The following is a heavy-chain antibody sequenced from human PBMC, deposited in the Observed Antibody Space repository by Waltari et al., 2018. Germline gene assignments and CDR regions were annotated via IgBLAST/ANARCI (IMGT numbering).Heavy chain of an antibody. CDR3: ARGLYAIVATGTDYGMDV. Sequence: QVQLVESGGGVVQPGRSLRLSCAASGFTFSSYAMHWVRQAPGKGLEWVAVISYDGSNKYYEDSVKGRFTISRDNSKNTRYLKMNSLRAEDMAVYYCARGLYAIVATGTDYGMDVWGQGTTVIVSS. V-gene: IGHV3-30-3*01. CDR1: GFTFSSYA. CDR2: ISYDGSNK. D-gene: IGHD5-12*01. J-gene: IGHJ6*02.